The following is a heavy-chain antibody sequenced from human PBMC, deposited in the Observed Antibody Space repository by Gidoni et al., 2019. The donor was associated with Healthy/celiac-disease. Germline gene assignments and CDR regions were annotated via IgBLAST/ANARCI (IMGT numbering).Heavy chain of an antibody. V-gene: IGHV3-23*01. CDR3: AKDYYDSSGYYYQIDAFDI. Sequence: EVQLLESGGGLVQPGGSLRLSCAASGFTFSSYAMSWVRQAQGKGLEWVSAISGSGGSTYYADSVKGRFTISRDNSKNTLYLQMNSLRAEDTAVYYCAKDYYDSSGYYYQIDAFDIWGQGTMVTVSS. CDR2: ISGSGGST. D-gene: IGHD3-22*01. J-gene: IGHJ3*02. CDR1: GFTFSSYA.